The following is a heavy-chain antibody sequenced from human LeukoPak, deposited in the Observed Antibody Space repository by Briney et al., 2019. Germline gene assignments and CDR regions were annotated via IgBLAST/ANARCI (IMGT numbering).Heavy chain of an antibody. D-gene: IGHD3-22*01. J-gene: IGHJ4*02. Sequence: GGSLRLYCAASGFTFSSYWMHWVRQVPGKGLVWVSRINSDGSSTNYADSVKGRFTISRDNAKNTLYLQMNSLRAEDTAVYYCVRDKSSGHWSTDYWGRGTLVTVSS. CDR3: VRDKSSGHWSTDY. CDR2: INSDGSST. V-gene: IGHV3-74*01. CDR1: GFTFSSYW.